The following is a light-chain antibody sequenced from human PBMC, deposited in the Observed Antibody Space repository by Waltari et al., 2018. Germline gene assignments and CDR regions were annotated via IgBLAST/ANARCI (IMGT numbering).Light chain of an antibody. V-gene: IGKV4-1*01. J-gene: IGKJ1*01. CDR2: WAS. CDR3: QQFYTTPPT. CDR1: QRVLFSSNSKNY. Sequence: DIVMTQSPDSLAVPLAERATINCKSSQRVLFSSNSKNYLAWYQQKPGQPPKLLIYWASTRESGVPDRFSGSGSGTDFTLTISSLQAEDVAVYYCQQFYTTPPTFGQGTKVEIK.